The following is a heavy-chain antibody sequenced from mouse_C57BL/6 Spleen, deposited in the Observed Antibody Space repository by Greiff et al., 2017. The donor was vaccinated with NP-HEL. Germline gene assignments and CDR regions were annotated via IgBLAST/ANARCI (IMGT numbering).Heavy chain of an antibody. V-gene: IGHV1-50*01. CDR2: IDPSDSYT. J-gene: IGHJ3*01. Sequence: QVQLQQPGAELVKPGASVKLSCKASGYTFTSYWMQWVKQRPGQGLEWIGEIDPSDSYTNYNQKFKGKATLTVDTSSSTAYMQLRSLTSEDSAVYYCARGGYGSSYPAWFAYWGQGTLVTVSA. CDR3: ARGGYGSSYPAWFAY. D-gene: IGHD1-1*01. CDR1: GYTFTSYW.